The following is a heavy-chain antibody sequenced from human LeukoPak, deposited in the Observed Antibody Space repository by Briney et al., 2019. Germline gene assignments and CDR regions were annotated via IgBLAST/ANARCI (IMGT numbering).Heavy chain of an antibody. V-gene: IGHV3-48*01. CDR1: GFTFSSYS. CDR3: AKECRGGDCYAYFQH. CDR2: ISSNSNTI. Sequence: GGSLRLSCAASGFTFSSYSMNWVRQAPGKGLEWVSYISSNSNTIYYADSVKGRFTISRDNAKNSLYLQMNSLRAEDTAVYYCAKECRGGDCYAYFQHWGQGTLVTVSS. J-gene: IGHJ1*01. D-gene: IGHD2-21*02.